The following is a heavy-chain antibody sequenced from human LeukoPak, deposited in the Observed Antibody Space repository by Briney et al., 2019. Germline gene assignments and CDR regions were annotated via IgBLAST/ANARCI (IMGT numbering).Heavy chain of an antibody. CDR1: GFTFSSYS. Sequence: GGSLRLSCAASGFTFSSYSMNWVRQAPGKGLEWVSYISSSSSTIYYADSVKGRFTISRDNAKNSLYLQMNSLRAEDTAVYYCARGSFPAYMTTVTTRAFPFDPWGQGTLVTVSS. CDR2: ISSSSSTI. CDR3: ARGSFPAYMTTVTTRAFPFDP. J-gene: IGHJ5*02. V-gene: IGHV3-48*01. D-gene: IGHD4-17*01.